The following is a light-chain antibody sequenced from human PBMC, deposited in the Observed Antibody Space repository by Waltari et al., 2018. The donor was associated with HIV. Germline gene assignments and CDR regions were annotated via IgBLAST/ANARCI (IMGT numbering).Light chain of an antibody. V-gene: IGLV2-8*01. CDR3: SSYAGSNNVV. J-gene: IGLJ2*01. Sequence: QSALTQPPSASGSPGQSVTISCTGSSRDVGGYNYVSWYQQHPGKAPKLMIYEVTKRPSGVPDRFSGSKSGNTASLTVSGLQAEDEADYYCSSYAGSNNVVFGGGTKLTVV. CDR1: SRDVGGYNY. CDR2: EVT.